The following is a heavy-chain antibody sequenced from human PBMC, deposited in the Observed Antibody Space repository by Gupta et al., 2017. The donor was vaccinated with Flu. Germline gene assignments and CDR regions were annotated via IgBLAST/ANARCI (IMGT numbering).Heavy chain of an antibody. D-gene: IGHD5/OR15-5a*01. CDR3: AGGVDDSAFDF. V-gene: IGHV4-39*01. J-gene: IGHJ4*02. CDR1: GGSVSTSNSY. Sequence: QLRLQGSGPGLVKPSETLPLSCTVSGGSVSTSNSYWALIRQPPGQGLEWIATIYYSGTAYYNPSLRSRATMSLDTSRNQFSLKVRSMTTADTAVYYCAGGVDDSAFDFWGQGPLVTVSS. CDR2: IYYSGTA.